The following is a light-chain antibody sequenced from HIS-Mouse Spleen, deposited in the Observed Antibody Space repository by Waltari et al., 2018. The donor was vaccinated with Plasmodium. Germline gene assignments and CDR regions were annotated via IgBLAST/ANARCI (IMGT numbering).Light chain of an antibody. J-gene: IGKJ4*01. V-gene: IGKV3-11*01. CDR2: DAS. CDR1: QSVSSY. Sequence: EIVLTQSPATLSLSPGERATLSCRASQSVSSYLAWYQQTPGQAPRLRIYDASNRATGIPARFSGSGSGTDFTLTISSLEPEDFAVYYCQQRSNWPRVLTFGGGTKVEIK. CDR3: QQRSNWPRVLT.